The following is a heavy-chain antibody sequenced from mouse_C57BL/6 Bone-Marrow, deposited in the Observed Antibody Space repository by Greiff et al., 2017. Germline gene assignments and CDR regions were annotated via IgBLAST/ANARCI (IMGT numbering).Heavy chain of an antibody. CDR3: ASRLLTGNRYFDV. Sequence: EVQLQQSGPELVKPGASVKISCKASGYTFTDYYMNWVKQSHGKSLEWIGDINPNNGGTSYNQKFKGKATVTVDKSSSTAYMELRSLTSEDSAVYYCASRLLTGNRYFDVWGTGTTVTVSS. CDR1: GYTFTDYY. J-gene: IGHJ1*03. V-gene: IGHV1-26*01. D-gene: IGHD4-1*01. CDR2: INPNNGGT.